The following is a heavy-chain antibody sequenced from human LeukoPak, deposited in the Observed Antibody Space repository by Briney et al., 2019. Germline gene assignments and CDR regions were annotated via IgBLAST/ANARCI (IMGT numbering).Heavy chain of an antibody. Sequence: SETLSLTCTVSGGSISGYYWSWIRQPPGKGLEWIGCISCSGSTKYNHSLKSRVSISLDTSKKQFSLHLSSVTAADTAIYYCVRDFDAWSAIDIWGQGTMVTVSS. CDR1: GGSISGYY. CDR3: VRDFDAWSAIDI. J-gene: IGHJ3*02. CDR2: ISCSGST. V-gene: IGHV4-59*01. D-gene: IGHD3-3*01.